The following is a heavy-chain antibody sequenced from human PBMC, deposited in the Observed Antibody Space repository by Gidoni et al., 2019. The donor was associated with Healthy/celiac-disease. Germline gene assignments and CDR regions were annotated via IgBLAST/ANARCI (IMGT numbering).Heavy chain of an antibody. V-gene: IGHV1-46*03. J-gene: IGHJ4*02. CDR3: AIGSGYGDFTGWDY. CDR1: GQTFTSYN. D-gene: IGHD4-17*01. Sequence: QVQRGQSGAEVKKPGAAGKASCTASGQTFTSYNLHWVRQAPGQGLELMGLINPLGGSPSYAQLVQGRVTMTRYTSTSSVYMALCSLRSEATAVYYCAIGSGYGDFTGWDYWGQGTLVPVSS. CDR2: INPLGGSP.